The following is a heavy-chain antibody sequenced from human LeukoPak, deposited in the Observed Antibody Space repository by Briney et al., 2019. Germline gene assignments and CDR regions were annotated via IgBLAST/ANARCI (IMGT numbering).Heavy chain of an antibody. CDR2: ISSSGGST. CDR3: ARAESRWDNRGVAFDI. Sequence: GGSLRLSCAASGSTFSSYAMSWVRQAPGKGLEWVSAISSSGGSTYYADSVKGRFTISRDNSKNTLYLQMNSLRAEDTAVYYCARAESRWDNRGVAFDIWGQGTMVTVSS. J-gene: IGHJ3*02. CDR1: GSTFSSYA. V-gene: IGHV3-23*01. D-gene: IGHD4-23*01.